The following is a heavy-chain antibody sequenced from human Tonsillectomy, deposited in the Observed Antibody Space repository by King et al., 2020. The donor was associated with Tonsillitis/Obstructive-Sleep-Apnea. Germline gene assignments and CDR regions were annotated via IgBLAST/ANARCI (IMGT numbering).Heavy chain of an antibody. CDR1: GYTFTGYY. V-gene: IGHV1-2*02. Sequence: VQLVESGAEVKKPGASVKVSCKASGYTFTGYYMHWVRQAPGQGLEWMGWINPNSGGTNYAQKFQGRVTMTRDTSISTVYMELSRLRSDDTAVYYCARAQGDYYDSSGPDNWFDPWGQGTLVTVSS. CDR3: ARAQGDYYDSSGPDNWFDP. J-gene: IGHJ5*02. CDR2: INPNSGGT. D-gene: IGHD3-22*01.